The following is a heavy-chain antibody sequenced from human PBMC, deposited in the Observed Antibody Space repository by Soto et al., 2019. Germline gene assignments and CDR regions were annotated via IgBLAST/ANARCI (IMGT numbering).Heavy chain of an antibody. V-gene: IGHV4-4*02. CDR1: GGSISTDNW. CDR2: TYHSGST. D-gene: IGHD7-27*01. CDR3: AKDSHWGLGY. Sequence: QVQLQESGPGLVEPSGTLSLTCTVSGGSISTDNWWSWVRQPPGKGLEWIGETYHSGSTHYNPSPKGRVTISVDNSKNQFSLTLISTTAADTGVYYCAKDSHWGLGYWGQGTLVTVSS. J-gene: IGHJ4*02.